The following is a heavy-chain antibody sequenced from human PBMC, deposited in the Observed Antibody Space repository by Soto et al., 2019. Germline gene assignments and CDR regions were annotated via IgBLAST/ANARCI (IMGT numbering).Heavy chain of an antibody. D-gene: IGHD2-2*01. V-gene: IGHV3-23*01. CDR1: GFTFSSYA. Sequence: EVQLLESGGGLVQPGGSLRLSCAASGFTFSSYAMSWVRQAPGKGLEWVSAISGSGGSTYYADSVKGRFPISRDNSKNTLYLQMNSLRAEDTAVYYCAKPGRYCSSTSCYEPYYYYYMDVWGKGTTVTVSS. CDR2: ISGSGGST. CDR3: AKPGRYCSSTSCYEPYYYYYMDV. J-gene: IGHJ6*03.